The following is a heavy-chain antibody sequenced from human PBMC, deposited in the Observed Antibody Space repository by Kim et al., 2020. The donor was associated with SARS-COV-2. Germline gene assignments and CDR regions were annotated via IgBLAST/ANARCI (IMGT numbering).Heavy chain of an antibody. CDR3: ARRGDNDAFDI. J-gene: IGHJ3*02. V-gene: IGHV5-51*01. CDR2: IYAGVSEI. CDR1: AYSFANFW. D-gene: IGHD3-10*01. Sequence: GESLKISCKSSAYSFANFWIAWVRQMPGKGLEWMGIIYAGVSEIRYSPSFQGQVTISVDKSISTAYLHWSSLKASDTAMYYCARRGDNDAFDIWGQGTMV.